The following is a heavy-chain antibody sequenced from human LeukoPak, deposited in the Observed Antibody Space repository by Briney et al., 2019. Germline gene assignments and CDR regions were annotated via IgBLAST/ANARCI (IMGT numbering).Heavy chain of an antibody. CDR1: GFTFSSYG. Sequence: GGSLRLSCAASGFTFSSYGMHWVRQAPGKGLEWVAVISYDGSNKYYADSVKGRFTISRDNSKNTLYLQMNSLRAEDTAVYYCARTYFHSSGGGLFDSWGQGTLVTVSS. CDR3: ARTYFHSSGGGLFDS. J-gene: IGHJ4*02. V-gene: IGHV3-30*03. D-gene: IGHD3-22*01. CDR2: ISYDGSNK.